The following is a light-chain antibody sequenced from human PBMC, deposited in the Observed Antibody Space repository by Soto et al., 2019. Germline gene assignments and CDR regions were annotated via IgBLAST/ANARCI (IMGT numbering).Light chain of an antibody. V-gene: IGKV1-5*03. Sequence: DIQMTQSPSSLSASVGDRVSIACRASQSIDSWLAWYQQKPGTAPKLLIYKASSLQSGVPSRFSGSGSGTDFTLTISSLQPDDFATYFCQQYSTYWTFGQGTKVHIK. CDR3: QQYSTYWT. CDR2: KAS. J-gene: IGKJ1*01. CDR1: QSIDSW.